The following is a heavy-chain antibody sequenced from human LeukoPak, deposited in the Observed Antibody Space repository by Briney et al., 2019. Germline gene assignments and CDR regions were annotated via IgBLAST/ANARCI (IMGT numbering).Heavy chain of an antibody. CDR2: ISAYNGNT. J-gene: IGHJ5*02. Sequence: ASVKVSCKASGYAFTSYGISWVRQAPGQGLEWMGWISAYNGNTNYAQKLQGRVTMTTDTSTSTAYMELRSLRSDDTAVYYCARAGCGGSCRYNWFDPWGQGTLVTVSS. D-gene: IGHD2-15*01. CDR3: ARAGCGGSCRYNWFDP. V-gene: IGHV1-18*01. CDR1: GYAFTSYG.